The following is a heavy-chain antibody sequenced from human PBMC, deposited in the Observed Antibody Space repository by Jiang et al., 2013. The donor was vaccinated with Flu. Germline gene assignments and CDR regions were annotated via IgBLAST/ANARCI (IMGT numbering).Heavy chain of an antibody. CDR2: INHSGST. Sequence: LLKPSETLSLTCAVYGGSFSGYYWSWIRQPPGKGLEWIGEINHSGSTNYNPSLKSRVTISVDTSKNQFSLKLSSVTAADTAVYYCARGFRFPHRPDIRYYDFWSGYYGWFDPWGQGTLVTVSS. CDR3: ARGFRFPHRPDIRYYDFWSGYYGWFDP. CDR1: GGSFSGYY. J-gene: IGHJ5*02. V-gene: IGHV4-34*01. D-gene: IGHD3-3*01.